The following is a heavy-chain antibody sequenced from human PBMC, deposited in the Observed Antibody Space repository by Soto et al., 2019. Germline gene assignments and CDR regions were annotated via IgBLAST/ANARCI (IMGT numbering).Heavy chain of an antibody. CDR2: INHSGST. Sequence: SETLSLTCSVYGGSFSGYYWNWIRQPPGKGLEWIGEINHSGSTNYNPSLKSRVTTSVDTSKNQFSLKLSSVTAADTAVYYCARGGTPMTCSYSGMDVSGKGTMVTVSS. V-gene: IGHV4-34*01. J-gene: IGHJ6*04. D-gene: IGHD5-18*01. CDR1: GGSFSGYY. CDR3: ARGGTPMTCSYSGMDV.